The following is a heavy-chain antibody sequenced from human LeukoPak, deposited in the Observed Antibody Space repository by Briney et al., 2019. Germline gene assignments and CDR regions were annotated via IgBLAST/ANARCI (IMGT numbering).Heavy chain of an antibody. CDR2: IWYDGSDK. V-gene: IGHV3-33*06. Sequence: GRSLILSCAAFGFTFNTYGMNWVRQAPGKGLGWVAIIWYDGSDKYYADSVKGRFTLSRDNSKNTLYLQMNSLRAEDTALYHCAKGLPLAAAGDYYDNGMDVWGQGTTVTVPS. D-gene: IGHD6-13*01. CDR3: AKGLPLAAAGDYYDNGMDV. CDR1: GFTFNTYG. J-gene: IGHJ6*02.